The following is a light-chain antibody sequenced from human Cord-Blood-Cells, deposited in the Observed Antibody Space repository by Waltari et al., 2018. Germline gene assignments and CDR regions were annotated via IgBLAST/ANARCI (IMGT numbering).Light chain of an antibody. J-gene: IGLJ1*01. Sequence: QSALTQPPSASGSPGQSVTISCTGTSSDVGGYNYVSWYQQHPGKAPKLMIYAVSKRPSVVPDRFSGSKSGNSASLTVAALQAEDEADYYCSSYAGSNNYVFGTGTKVTVL. V-gene: IGLV2-8*01. CDR2: AVS. CDR3: SSYAGSNNYV. CDR1: SSDVGGYNY.